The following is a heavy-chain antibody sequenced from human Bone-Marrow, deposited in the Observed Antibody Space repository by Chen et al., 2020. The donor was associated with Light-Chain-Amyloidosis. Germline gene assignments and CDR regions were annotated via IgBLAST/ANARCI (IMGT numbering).Heavy chain of an antibody. CDR3: ARATAADVTVGYYFEY. J-gene: IGHJ4*02. Sequence: QVQLVQSGAEVKKPGASVKLSRKTSGYTFSNYYMHWVRQAPGQGLEWMGIINPTGGSTSYARKFLGRVILTRDTSASTVYMELSSLRSEDTAVYYCARATAADVTVGYYFEYWGQGTLVSVSS. D-gene: IGHD6-13*01. CDR2: INPTGGST. CDR1: GYTFSNYY. V-gene: IGHV1-46*01.